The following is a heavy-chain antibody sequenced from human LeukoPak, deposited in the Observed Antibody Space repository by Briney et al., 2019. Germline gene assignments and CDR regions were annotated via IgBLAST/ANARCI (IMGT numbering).Heavy chain of an antibody. V-gene: IGHV4-34*01. CDR1: GGSFSGYY. Sequence: SETLSLTCAVYGGSFSGYYWSWIRQPPGKGREWSGEINHSGSTNYNPSLKSRVTISVDTSKNQFSLKMSSVTAADTAVYYCARDLVFSASAATAADAFDIWGQGTMVTVSS. J-gene: IGHJ3*02. CDR3: ARDLVFSASAATAADAFDI. CDR2: INHSGST. D-gene: IGHD2-15*01.